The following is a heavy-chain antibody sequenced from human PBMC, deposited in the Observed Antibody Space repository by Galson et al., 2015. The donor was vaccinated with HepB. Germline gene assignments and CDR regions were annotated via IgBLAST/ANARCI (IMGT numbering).Heavy chain of an antibody. CDR3: AREPYSSGWTPPIGVHRHWYFDL. V-gene: IGHV3-21*01. Sequence: SLRLSCAASGFTFSSYSMNWVRQAPGKGLEWVSSISSSSSYIYYADSVKGRFTISRDNAKNSLYLQMDSLRAEDTAVYYCAREPYSSGWTPPIGVHRHWYFDLWGRGTLVTVSS. J-gene: IGHJ2*01. D-gene: IGHD6-19*01. CDR2: ISSSSSYI. CDR1: GFTFSSYS.